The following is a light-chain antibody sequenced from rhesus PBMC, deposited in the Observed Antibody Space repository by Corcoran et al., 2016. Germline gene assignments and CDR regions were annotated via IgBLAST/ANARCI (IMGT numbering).Light chain of an antibody. V-gene: IGKV3-24*01. Sequence: EIVMTQSPATLSLSPGERATLSCRASQSVSSSLAWYQQKPGPAPRLLIFGASSRATGIPERFSGSGSGTDVTLPLSSLEPEDVAVYYCLQHNNWPRTFGQGTKVEIK. CDR2: GAS. CDR3: LQHNNWPRT. CDR1: QSVSSS. J-gene: IGKJ1*01.